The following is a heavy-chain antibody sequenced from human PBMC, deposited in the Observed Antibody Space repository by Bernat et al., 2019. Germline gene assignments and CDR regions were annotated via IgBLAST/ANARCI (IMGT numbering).Heavy chain of an antibody. J-gene: IGHJ6*02. Sequence: QVQLVESGGGVVQPGRSLRLSCAASGFTFSSYGMHWVRQAPGKGLEWVAVISYDGSNKYYADSVKGRFTISRDNSKNTLYLQMNSLRAEDTAVYYCAKDGENTMVRGVYYYYGMDVWGQGTTVTVSS. V-gene: IGHV3-30*18. CDR2: ISYDGSNK. D-gene: IGHD3-10*01. CDR3: AKDGENTMVRGVYYYYGMDV. CDR1: GFTFSSYG.